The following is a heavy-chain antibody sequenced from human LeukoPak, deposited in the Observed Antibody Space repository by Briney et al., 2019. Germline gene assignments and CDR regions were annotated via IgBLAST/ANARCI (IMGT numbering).Heavy chain of an antibody. CDR1: GFIFSSYG. Sequence: GGSLGLSCAASGFIFSSYGMHWVRQAPGKGLEWVAFMHYDGSNKDYSDSVKGRFTISRDNSKNTLYLQMNSLRVEDTAVYYCAKDSESAYSKSADHWGQGTLVTVSS. CDR3: AKDSESAYSKSADH. J-gene: IGHJ5*02. V-gene: IGHV3-30*02. CDR2: MHYDGSNK. D-gene: IGHD6-13*01.